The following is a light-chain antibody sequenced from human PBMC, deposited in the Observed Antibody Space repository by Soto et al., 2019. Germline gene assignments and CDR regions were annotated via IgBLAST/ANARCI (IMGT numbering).Light chain of an antibody. CDR1: SSNIGSNT. V-gene: IGLV1-44*01. CDR3: AAWDDSLSGWV. Sequence: QLVLTQPPSASGTPGQRVTISCSGSSSNIGSNTINWYQQLPGTAPKLLIYSNNQWPSGVPDRFSGSKSGTSASLAISGLQSEDEADYYCAAWDDSLSGWVFGGGTKVTVL. CDR2: SNN. J-gene: IGLJ3*02.